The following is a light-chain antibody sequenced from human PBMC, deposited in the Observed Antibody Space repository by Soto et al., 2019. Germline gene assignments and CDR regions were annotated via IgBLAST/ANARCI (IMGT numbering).Light chain of an antibody. V-gene: IGKV1-5*01. CDR1: QGISSY. Sequence: DIQLTQSPSFLSASVGDRVTITCRASQGISSYLAWYQQKPGKAPKLLIYDASSLESGVPSRFSGSGSGTEFTLTISSLQPDDFATYYCQQYNSYSQTFGQGTKLDIK. CDR3: QQYNSYSQT. CDR2: DAS. J-gene: IGKJ1*01.